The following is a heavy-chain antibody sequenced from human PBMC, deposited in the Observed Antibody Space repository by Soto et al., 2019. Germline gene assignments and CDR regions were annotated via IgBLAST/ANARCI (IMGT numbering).Heavy chain of an antibody. CDR1: GGSISSYY. J-gene: IGHJ4*02. D-gene: IGHD3-3*01. CDR3: ASESPIWSGYFN. V-gene: IGHV4-59*01. CDR2: IYYSGST. Sequence: TSETLSLTCTVSGGSISSYYWSWIRQPPGKGLEWIGYIYYSGSTNYNPSLKSRVTISVDTSKNQFSLKLSSVTAADTAVYYCASESPIWSGYFNWGQGTLVTVSS.